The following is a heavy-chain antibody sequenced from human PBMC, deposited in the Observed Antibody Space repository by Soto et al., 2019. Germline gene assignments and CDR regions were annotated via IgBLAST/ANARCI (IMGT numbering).Heavy chain of an antibody. CDR2: INVGNGGT. J-gene: IGHJ3*01. Sequence: ASVKVSCKASGYTFSSYGLHWVRQAPGQRLEWMGWINVGNGGTAYSHKSQGRVTLTRDTTATTAYMELHSLTSEDTAVYYCARQDAFDVWGQGTMVTVSS. CDR3: ARQDAFDV. CDR1: GYTFSSYG. V-gene: IGHV1-3*01.